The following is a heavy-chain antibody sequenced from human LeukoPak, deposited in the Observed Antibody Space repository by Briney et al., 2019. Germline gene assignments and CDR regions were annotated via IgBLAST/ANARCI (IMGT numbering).Heavy chain of an antibody. Sequence: GGSLRLSCAASGFTFSSYAMHWVRQAPGKGLEWVAVISYDGSNKYYADSVKGRFTISRDNSKNTLYLQMNSLRAEDTAVYYCAKATRVVVAANNDWFDPWGQGTLVTVSS. D-gene: IGHD2-15*01. CDR1: GFTFSSYA. CDR2: ISYDGSNK. V-gene: IGHV3-30-3*01. J-gene: IGHJ5*02. CDR3: AKATRVVVAANNDWFDP.